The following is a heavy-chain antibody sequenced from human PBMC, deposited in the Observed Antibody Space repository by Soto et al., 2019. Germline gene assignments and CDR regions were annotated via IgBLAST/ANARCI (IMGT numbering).Heavy chain of an antibody. Sequence: QVQLQESGPGLVKPSETLSLTCTVSGGSSTSYYWSWIRQPPGKGLEWIGYIYYSGSTNYNPSLKSRVTISVHTSKNQFSLKLTSVTAADTAVYYCARRGLGFDYWGQGTLVTVSS. CDR1: GGSSTSYY. V-gene: IGHV4-59*08. CDR2: IYYSGST. J-gene: IGHJ4*02. CDR3: ARRGLGFDY. D-gene: IGHD3-16*01.